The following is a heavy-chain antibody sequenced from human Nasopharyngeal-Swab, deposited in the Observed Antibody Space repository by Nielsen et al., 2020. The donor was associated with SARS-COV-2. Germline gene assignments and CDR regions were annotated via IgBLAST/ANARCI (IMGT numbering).Heavy chain of an antibody. V-gene: IGHV2-70*12. Sequence: SGPTLVKPTQTLTLTCTFSGFSLSTSGMCVSWIRQPPGKALEWPARIDWDDDKYYSTSLKTRLTISKDTSKNQVVLTMTNMDPVDTATYYCAHRLTTVTTSSFDPWGQGTLVTVSS. CDR3: AHRLTTVTTSSFDP. J-gene: IGHJ5*02. CDR2: IDWDDDK. CDR1: GFSLSTSGMC. D-gene: IGHD4-17*01.